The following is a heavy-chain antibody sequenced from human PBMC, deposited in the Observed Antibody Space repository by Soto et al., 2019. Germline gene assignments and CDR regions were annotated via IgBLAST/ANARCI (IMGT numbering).Heavy chain of an antibody. D-gene: IGHD6-19*01. Sequence: PSETLSLTCAVSGGSISSGGYSWSWIRQPPGKGLEWIGYIYHSGSTYYNPSLKSRVTISVDRSKNQFSLKLSSVTAADTAVYYCARHGGGWSFDYWGQGTLVTVSS. CDR2: IYHSGST. J-gene: IGHJ4*02. CDR1: GGSISSGGYS. CDR3: ARHGGGWSFDY. V-gene: IGHV4-30-2*01.